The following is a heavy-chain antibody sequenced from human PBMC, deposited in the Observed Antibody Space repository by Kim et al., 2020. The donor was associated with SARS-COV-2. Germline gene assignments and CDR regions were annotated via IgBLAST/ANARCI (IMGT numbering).Heavy chain of an antibody. CDR3: AKDWDPDGGFGESRDYYGMDV. D-gene: IGHD3-10*01. CDR1: GFTFSSYG. CDR2: ISYDGSNK. J-gene: IGHJ6*02. V-gene: IGHV3-30*18. Sequence: GGSLRLSCAASGFTFSSYGMHWVRQAPGKGLEWVAVISYDGSNKYYADSVKGRFTISRDNSKNTLYLQMNSLRAEDTAVYYCAKDWDPDGGFGESRDYYGMDVWGQGTTVTVSS.